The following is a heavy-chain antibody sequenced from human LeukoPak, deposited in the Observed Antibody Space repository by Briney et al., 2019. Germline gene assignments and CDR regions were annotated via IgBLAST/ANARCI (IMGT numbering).Heavy chain of an antibody. CDR3: ARDPAGAGIYYDY. V-gene: IGHV3-48*01. D-gene: IGHD6-19*01. CDR1: GFTFSTYS. CDR2: ISSGSGTI. J-gene: IGHJ4*02. Sequence: GGSLRLSCVASGFTFSTYSMNWVRQAPGKGPEWISYISSGSGTIHYADSVKGRFTISRDNDKNSLYLQMNSLRAEDTAVYYCARDPAGAGIYYDYWGQGTLVTVSS.